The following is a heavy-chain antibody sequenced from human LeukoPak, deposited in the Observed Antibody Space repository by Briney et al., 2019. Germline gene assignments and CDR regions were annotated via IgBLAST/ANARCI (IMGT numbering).Heavy chain of an antibody. CDR3: ARPLIVDRQSHDVFDI. Sequence: PSETLSLTCTVSGGSINSYYWNWIRQPPGKGLEWIGYIYYGGSTKYNPSLQSRVTISADTSKNQFSLRLRSVTAADTAVYYCARPLIVDRQSHDVFDIWGQGTMVTVSS. V-gene: IGHV4-59*01. D-gene: IGHD3-16*01. J-gene: IGHJ3*02. CDR1: GGSINSYY. CDR2: IYYGGST.